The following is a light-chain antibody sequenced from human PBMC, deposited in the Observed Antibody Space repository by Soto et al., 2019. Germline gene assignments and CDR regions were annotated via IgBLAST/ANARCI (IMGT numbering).Light chain of an antibody. CDR1: QSVSSSY. CDR3: QQDYNLPET. CDR2: GAS. V-gene: IGKV3D-7*01. J-gene: IGKJ1*01. Sequence: PGERVTLSCRASQSVSSSYLTWYQQKPGQAPRLXIYGASTRATSIPARFSGSGAGTDFTLTISSLQPEDFAVYYCQQDYNLPETFGQGTKVDIK.